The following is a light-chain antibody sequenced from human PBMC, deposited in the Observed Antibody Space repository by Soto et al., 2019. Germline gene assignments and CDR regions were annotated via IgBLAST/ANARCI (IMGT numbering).Light chain of an antibody. CDR3: SSFTNNNTPHVV. CDR2: GVY. CDR1: DSNVGGYNY. Sequence: QSVLTQPASVSGSPGQSITISCTGTDSNVGGYNYVSWYQQHPGKAPKLMIYGVYNRPSGVSNRFSGSKSGNTASLTISGLQAEDDADYYCSSFTNNNTPHVVFGGGTKLTVL. V-gene: IGLV2-14*01. J-gene: IGLJ2*01.